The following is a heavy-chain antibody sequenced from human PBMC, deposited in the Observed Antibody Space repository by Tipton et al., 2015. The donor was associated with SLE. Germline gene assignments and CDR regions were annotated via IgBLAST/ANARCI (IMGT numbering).Heavy chain of an antibody. CDR2: IYYSGST. CDR3: ARDSAHYGSGDGAFDI. D-gene: IGHD3-10*01. J-gene: IGHJ3*02. V-gene: IGHV4-31*03. Sequence: TLSLTCTVSVGSLSSGGYYWTWTRQHPGKGLEWIGYIYYSGSTYYNPSPKSRITISLDTSKNQFSLKLSSVTAADTAVYYCARDSAHYGSGDGAFDIWGQGTMITVSS. CDR1: VGSLSSGGYY.